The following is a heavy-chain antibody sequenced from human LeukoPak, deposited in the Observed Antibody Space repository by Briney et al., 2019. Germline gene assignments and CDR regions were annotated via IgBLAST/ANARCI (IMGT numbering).Heavy chain of an antibody. D-gene: IGHD3-3*01. J-gene: IGHJ4*02. Sequence: GGSLRLSCAASGFTFSSYAMSWVRQAPGKGLEWVSTISGSGGSTDYADSVKGRFTISRDNSKNTLYLQMDSLGAEDTAEYYCATMGYDFWSGYWPDYWGQGALVTVSS. V-gene: IGHV3-23*01. CDR2: ISGSGGST. CDR1: GFTFSSYA. CDR3: ATMGYDFWSGYWPDY.